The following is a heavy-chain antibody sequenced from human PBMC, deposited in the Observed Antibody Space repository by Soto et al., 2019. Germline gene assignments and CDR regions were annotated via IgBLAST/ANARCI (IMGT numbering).Heavy chain of an antibody. CDR3: ARLNTAISNWFDP. Sequence: SETLSLTCTVSGVSISSYYWIWIRQPPGKGLEWIGYIYYSGSTNYNPSLKSRVTISVDTSKNQFSLKLSSVTAADTAVYYCARLNTAISNWFDPWGQGTLVTVSS. CDR2: IYYSGST. CDR1: GVSISSYY. J-gene: IGHJ5*02. V-gene: IGHV4-59*08. D-gene: IGHD5-18*01.